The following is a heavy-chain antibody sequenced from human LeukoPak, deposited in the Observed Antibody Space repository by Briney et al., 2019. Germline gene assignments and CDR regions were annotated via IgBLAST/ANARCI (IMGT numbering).Heavy chain of an antibody. V-gene: IGHV1-2*06. CDR1: GYTFTGYY. J-gene: IGHJ4*02. Sequence: ASVKVSCKASGYTFTGYYMHWVRQAPGQGLEWMGRINPNSGGTNYAQKFQGRVTMTRDTSISTAYMELSRLRSDDTAVYYCARAAWDTAMVKVDQWGQGTLVTVSS. CDR2: INPNSGGT. CDR3: ARAAWDTAMVKVDQ. D-gene: IGHD5-18*01.